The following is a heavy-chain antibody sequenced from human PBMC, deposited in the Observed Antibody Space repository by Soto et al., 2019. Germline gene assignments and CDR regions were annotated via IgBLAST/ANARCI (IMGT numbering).Heavy chain of an antibody. Sequence: SETLSLTCTVSGGSISSSSYYWGWIRQPPGKGLEWIGSIYYSGSTYYNPSLKSRVTISVDTSKNQFSLKLSSVTAADTAVYYCARATYGSGSYRSNDAFDIWGQGTMVTVSS. CDR3: ARATYGSGSYRSNDAFDI. D-gene: IGHD3-10*01. V-gene: IGHV4-39*01. J-gene: IGHJ3*02. CDR1: GGSISSSSYY. CDR2: IYYSGST.